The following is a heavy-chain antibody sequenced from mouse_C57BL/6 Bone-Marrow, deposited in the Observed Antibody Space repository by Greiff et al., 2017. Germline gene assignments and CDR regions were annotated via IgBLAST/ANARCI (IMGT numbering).Heavy chain of an antibody. D-gene: IGHD3-2*02. CDR3: TTHSGPFAY. CDR2: IDPENGDT. CDR1: GFNIKDDY. V-gene: IGHV14-4*01. J-gene: IGHJ3*01. Sequence: LVESGAELVRPGASVKLSCTASGFNIKDDYMHWVKQRPEQGLEWIGWIDPENGDTEYASKFQGKATITADTSSNTAYLQLSSLTSEDTAVYYCTTHSGPFAYWGQGTLVTVSA.